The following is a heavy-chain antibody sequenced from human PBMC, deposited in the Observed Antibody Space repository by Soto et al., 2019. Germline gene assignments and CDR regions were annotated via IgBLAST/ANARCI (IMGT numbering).Heavy chain of an antibody. Sequence: QVQLVESGGGVVQPGRSLRLSCAASGFTFSSYGMHWVRQAPGKGLEWVAVIWYDGSNKYYADSVKGRFTISRDNSKNTLYLQMNSLRAEGTAVYYCARDSPEHYTSHWGQGTLVTVSS. V-gene: IGHV3-33*01. CDR2: IWYDGSNK. J-gene: IGHJ4*02. D-gene: IGHD2-2*02. CDR3: ARDSPEHYTSH. CDR1: GFTFSSYG.